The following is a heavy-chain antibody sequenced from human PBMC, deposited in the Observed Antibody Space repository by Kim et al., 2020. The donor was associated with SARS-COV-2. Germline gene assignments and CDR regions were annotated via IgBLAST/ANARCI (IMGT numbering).Heavy chain of an antibody. Sequence: GGSLRLSCAASGFTFSSYSMNWVRQAPGKGLEWVSSISSSSSYIYYADSVKGRFTISRDNAKNSLYLQMNSLRAEDTAVYYCATSSLTAAFDAFDIWGQGTMVTVSS. CDR3: ATSSLTAAFDAFDI. J-gene: IGHJ3*02. V-gene: IGHV3-21*01. CDR2: ISSSSSYI. CDR1: GFTFSSYS. D-gene: IGHD6-13*01.